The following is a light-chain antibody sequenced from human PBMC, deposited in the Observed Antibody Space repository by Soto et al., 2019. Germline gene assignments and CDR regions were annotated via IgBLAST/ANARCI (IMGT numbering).Light chain of an antibody. Sequence: DIQMTQSPSTLSASVGDRVTITCRASQSISSWLAWYQQKPGKVPNLLIYKASRLESGVPSRFSGSGSGTESTLTISSLQPYDFATDYCHQYYSYPWTFGQGTNVEIK. J-gene: IGKJ1*01. CDR1: QSISSW. CDR2: KAS. CDR3: HQYYSYPWT. V-gene: IGKV1-5*03.